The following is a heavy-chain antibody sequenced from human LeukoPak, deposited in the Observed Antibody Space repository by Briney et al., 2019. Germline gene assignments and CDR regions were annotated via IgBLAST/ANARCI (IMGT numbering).Heavy chain of an antibody. CDR3: AREVDTAMVTLRY. CDR2: INPNSGGT. J-gene: IGHJ4*02. Sequence: ASVNVSCKASGYTFTGYYMHWVRQAPGQGLEWMGWINPNSGGTNYAQKFQGRVTMTRDTSISTAYMELSRLRSDDTAVYYCAREVDTAMVTLRYWGQGTLVTVSS. V-gene: IGHV1-2*02. D-gene: IGHD5-18*01. CDR1: GYTFTGYY.